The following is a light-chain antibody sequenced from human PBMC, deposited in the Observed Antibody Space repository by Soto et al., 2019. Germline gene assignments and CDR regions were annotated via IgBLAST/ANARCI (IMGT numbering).Light chain of an antibody. V-gene: IGLV2-11*01. Sequence: QSVLTQPRSVSGSPGQSVTISCTGTSSYVGGYNYVSWYQQHPGKAPQLLIFNFNRRPSGVPDRFSGSTSGNTPSLTISGLQAEDEADYYCSSYRSGSTYVFGTGTKGTV. CDR3: SSYRSGSTYV. CDR1: SSYVGGYNY. CDR2: NFN. J-gene: IGLJ1*01.